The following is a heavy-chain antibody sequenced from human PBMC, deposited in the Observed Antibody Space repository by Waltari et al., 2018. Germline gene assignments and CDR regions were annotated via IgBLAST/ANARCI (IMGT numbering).Heavy chain of an antibody. D-gene: IGHD5-18*01. CDR3: TTTAMVRDLDY. J-gene: IGHJ4*02. Sequence: EVQLVESGGGLVQPGGSLKLSCAASGFTFSGSAMHWVRRASGKGREWVGRIRSKANSYSTAYAASVKGRFTISRDDSKNTAYLQMNSLKTEDTAVYYCTTTAMVRDLDYWGQGTLVTVSS. CDR1: GFTFSGSA. V-gene: IGHV3-73*02. CDR2: IRSKANSYST.